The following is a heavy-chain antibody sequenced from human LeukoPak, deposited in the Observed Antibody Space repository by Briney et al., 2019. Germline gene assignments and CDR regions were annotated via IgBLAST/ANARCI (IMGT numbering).Heavy chain of an antibody. CDR1: GGSISSSSYY. J-gene: IGHJ6*03. CDR3: ARKGKKRAARPFSSVGYYYYMDV. Sequence: SETLSLTCTVSGGSISSSSYYWGWIRQPPGKGLEWIGSIYYSGSTYYNPSLKSRVTISVDTSKNQFSLKLSSVTAADTAVYYCARKGKKRAARPFSSVGYYYYMDVWGKGTTVTVSS. CDR2: IYYSGST. D-gene: IGHD6-6*01. V-gene: IGHV4-39*07.